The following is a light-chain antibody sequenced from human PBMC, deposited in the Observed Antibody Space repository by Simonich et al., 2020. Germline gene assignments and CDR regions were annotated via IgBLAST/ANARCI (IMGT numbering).Light chain of an antibody. Sequence: EIVLTQSPATLSLSPGERATLSCRASQSVSSYLAWYQQKPGLAPRLLIYDASSRATGIPDRFSGSGSGTDFTLTISRLEPEDFAVYYCQQYGSSPQVTFGGGTKVEIK. CDR2: DAS. J-gene: IGKJ4*01. V-gene: IGKV3D-20*01. CDR1: QSVSSY. CDR3: QQYGSSPQVT.